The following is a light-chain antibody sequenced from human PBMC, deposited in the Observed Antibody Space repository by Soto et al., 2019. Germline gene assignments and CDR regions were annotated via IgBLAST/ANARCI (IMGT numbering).Light chain of an antibody. Sequence: QSVLTQPPSASGSPGQSVTISCTGTSSDVAFYNYVSWYQQHPGKAPKLIIYEVSKRPAGVPDRFSGSKSGNTASLTVSGLQAEDEADYYCSSDGGSKVFGGGTKLTVL. CDR1: SSDVAFYNY. CDR2: EVS. CDR3: SSDGGSKV. V-gene: IGLV2-8*01. J-gene: IGLJ3*02.